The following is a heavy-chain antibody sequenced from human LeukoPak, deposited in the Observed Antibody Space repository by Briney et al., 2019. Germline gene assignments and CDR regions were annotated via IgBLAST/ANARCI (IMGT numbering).Heavy chain of an antibody. V-gene: IGHV4-39*01. D-gene: IGHD3-3*01. CDR2: IYYSGST. CDR3: ARHDVTIFGVVSATYFDY. J-gene: IGHJ4*02. Sequence: SETLSLTCTVSGGSISSSSYYWGWIRQPPGKGLEWIGSIYYSGSTYYNPSLKSRVTISVDTSKNQFSLKLNSVTAADTAVYYCARHDVTIFGVVSATYFDYWGQGTLVTVSS. CDR1: GGSISSSSYY.